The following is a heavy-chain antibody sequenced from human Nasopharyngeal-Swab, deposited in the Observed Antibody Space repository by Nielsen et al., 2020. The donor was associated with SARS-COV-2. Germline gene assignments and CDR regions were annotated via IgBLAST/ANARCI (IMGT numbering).Heavy chain of an antibody. CDR3: AKVRPGVLLWFGPFDY. CDR1: GFTFSTYA. D-gene: IGHD3-10*01. V-gene: IGHV3-23*01. CDR2: ISGSGDNT. J-gene: IGHJ4*02. Sequence: GESLKISCAASGFTFSTYAMSWVRQAPGKGLEWVSGISGSGDNTYYADSVKGRFTISRDNSKNTLYLQMNSLRAEDTAVYYCAKVRPGVLLWFGPFDYWGQGTLVTVSS.